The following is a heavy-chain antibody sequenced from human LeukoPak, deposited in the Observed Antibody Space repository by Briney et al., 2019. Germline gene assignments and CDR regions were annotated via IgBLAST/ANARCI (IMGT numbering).Heavy chain of an antibody. D-gene: IGHD5-18*01. J-gene: IGHJ4*02. Sequence: GGSLRLSCAASGFTFSSYWMHWVRQAPGKGLVWVSRINTDGSSTSYADSVKGRFTISRDNAKNTLYLQMNSLRAEDTAVYYCARGGKRSHGYSYGYVEDYWGQGTLVTVSS. CDR2: INTDGSST. CDR1: GFTFSSYW. V-gene: IGHV3-74*01. CDR3: ARGGKRSHGYSYGYVEDY.